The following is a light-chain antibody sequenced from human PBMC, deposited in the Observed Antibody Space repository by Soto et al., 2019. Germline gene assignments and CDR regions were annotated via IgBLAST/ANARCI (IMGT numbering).Light chain of an antibody. J-gene: IGKJ2*01. CDR1: QSVNNNY. V-gene: IGKV3-20*01. CDR2: DIS. Sequence: DIVLTQSPGTLSLSPGERATLSCRTSQSVNNNYIAWYQQKPGQAPRLLIYDISSRASGIPERFSGRGSGTDFSLIISRLEPEDFAVYYCQHFGSSSYTFGQGTKLEIK. CDR3: QHFGSSSYT.